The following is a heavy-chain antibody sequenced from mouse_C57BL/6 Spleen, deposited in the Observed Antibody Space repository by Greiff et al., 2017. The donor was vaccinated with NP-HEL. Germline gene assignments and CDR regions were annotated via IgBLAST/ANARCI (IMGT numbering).Heavy chain of an antibody. CDR3: ARLFRWYFDV. Sequence: VQLQQSGPELVKPGASVKISCKASGYAFSSSWMNWVKQRPGQGLEWIGRIYPGDGDTNYNGKFKGKATLTADKSSSTAYMQLSSLTSEDSAVYFCARLFRWYFDVWGTGTTVTVSS. V-gene: IGHV1-82*01. CDR2: IYPGDGDT. CDR1: GYAFSSSW. J-gene: IGHJ1*03. D-gene: IGHD5-2*01.